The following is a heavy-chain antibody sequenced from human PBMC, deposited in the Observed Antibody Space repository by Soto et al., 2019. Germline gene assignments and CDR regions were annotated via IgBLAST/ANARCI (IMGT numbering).Heavy chain of an antibody. Sequence: AGGSLRLSCAASGLTFSDRHMDWVRQAPGKGLEWVGRIRKKTNSYTAEYAASVKGRFIISRDGSTNSLYLQMSSLKTEDTAVYYCTTVTTVDYYFDYWGQGTLVTVSS. CDR2: IRKKTNSYTA. CDR3: TTVTTVDYYFDY. CDR1: GLTFSDRH. D-gene: IGHD4-17*01. V-gene: IGHV3-72*01. J-gene: IGHJ4*02.